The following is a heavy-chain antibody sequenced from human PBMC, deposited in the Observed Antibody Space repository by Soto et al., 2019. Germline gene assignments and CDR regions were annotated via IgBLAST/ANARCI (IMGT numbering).Heavy chain of an antibody. CDR1: GGSISSYY. J-gene: IGHJ6*02. CDR3: ARDRWDPKSYYYYYGMDV. CDR2: IYYSGST. V-gene: IGHV4-59*01. Sequence: SETLSLTCTVSGGSISSYYWSWIRQPPGKGLEWIGYIYYSGSTNYNPSLKSRVTISVDTSKNQFSLKLSSVTAADTAVYYCARDRWDPKSYYYYYGMDVWGQGTTVT. D-gene: IGHD1-26*01.